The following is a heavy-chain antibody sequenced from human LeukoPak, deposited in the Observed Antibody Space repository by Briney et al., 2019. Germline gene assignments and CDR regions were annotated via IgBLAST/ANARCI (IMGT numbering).Heavy chain of an antibody. CDR3: ATDILPYYYDSSGSGAFDI. V-gene: IGHV1-24*01. CDR1: GYTLTELS. J-gene: IGHJ3*02. D-gene: IGHD3-22*01. Sequence: ASVKVSCKVSGYTLTELSMHWVRQAPGKGLEWMGGFDPEDGETIYAQKFQGRVTMTEDTSTDTAYMELSSLRSEDTAVYYCATDILPYYYDSSGSGAFDIWGQGPMVTVSS. CDR2: FDPEDGET.